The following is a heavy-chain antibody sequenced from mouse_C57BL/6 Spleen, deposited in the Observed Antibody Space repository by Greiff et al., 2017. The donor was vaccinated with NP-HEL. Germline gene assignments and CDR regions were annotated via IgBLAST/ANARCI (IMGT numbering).Heavy chain of an antibody. Sequence: VQLQQPGAELVRPGSSVKLSCKASGYTFTSYWMDWVKQRPGQGLEWIGNIYPSDSETHYNQKFKDKATLTVDKSSSTAYMQLSSLTSEDSAVYYCARLLRYPYWYFDVWGTGTTVTVSS. CDR3: ARLLRYPYWYFDV. J-gene: IGHJ1*03. CDR2: IYPSDSET. V-gene: IGHV1-61*01. CDR1: GYTFTSYW. D-gene: IGHD1-1*01.